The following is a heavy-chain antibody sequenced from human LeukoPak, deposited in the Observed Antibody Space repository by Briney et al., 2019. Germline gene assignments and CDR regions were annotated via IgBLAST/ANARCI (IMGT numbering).Heavy chain of an antibody. CDR2: INWNGGNT. V-gene: IGHV3-20*04. Sequence: PGVSLRLSCAASGFTFGNYGMSWVRQAPGKGLEWVSGINWNGGNTGYADSVEGRFTISRDNAKNSQYLQMNSLRVEDTALYYCARAQTYGDSRLLLDYWGQGTLVTVSS. CDR1: GFTFGNYG. CDR3: ARAQTYGDSRLLLDY. D-gene: IGHD2-21*02. J-gene: IGHJ4*02.